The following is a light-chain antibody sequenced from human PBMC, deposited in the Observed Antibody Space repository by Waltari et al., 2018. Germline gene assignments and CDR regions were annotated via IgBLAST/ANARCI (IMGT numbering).Light chain of an antibody. CDR2: VNT. V-gene: IGLV1-40*01. CDR1: NSNPGIAYA. J-gene: IGLJ3*02. CDR3: QSYGSSLGVWV. Sequence: QSVLTHPPSLSGAPGQRVTISRTGRNSNPGIAYAVNWYQLIPGTAPKLLIFVNTERPQGVPDRVSGCKAGTSASLAITGSQGEDGADYYGQSYGSSLGVWVFGGGTKLTV.